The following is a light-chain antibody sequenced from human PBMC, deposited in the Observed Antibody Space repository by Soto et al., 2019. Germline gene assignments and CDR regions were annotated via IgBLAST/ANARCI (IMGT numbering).Light chain of an antibody. V-gene: IGLV1-47*01. CDR3: AAWDDILSGYV. Sequence: QLVLTQPPSASGTPGQGVTISCSGSSSSIGSNYVYWYQQLPGTAPKLLIYRNNQRPSGVPDRFSGSKSGTSASLAISGLRSEDEADYYCAAWDDILSGYVFGTGTKVTVL. J-gene: IGLJ1*01. CDR1: SSSIGSNY. CDR2: RNN.